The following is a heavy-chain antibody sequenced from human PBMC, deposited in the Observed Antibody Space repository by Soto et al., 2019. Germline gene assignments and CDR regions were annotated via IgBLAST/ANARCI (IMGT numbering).Heavy chain of an antibody. CDR1: GYSFTNYW. CDR3: ARPTYYYDSSGPPAY. D-gene: IGHD3-22*01. J-gene: IGHJ4*02. CDR2: IDPSDSYT. V-gene: IGHV5-10-1*01. Sequence: PGESLKISCKGSGYSFTNYWINWVRQMPGKGLEWMGRIDPSDSYTNYSPSFQGHVTISADKSISTAYLQWSSLKASDTAVYYCARPTYYYDSSGPPAYWGQGTLVTVSS.